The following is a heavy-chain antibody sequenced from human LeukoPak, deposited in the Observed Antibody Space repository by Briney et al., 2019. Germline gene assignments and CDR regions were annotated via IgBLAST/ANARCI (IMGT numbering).Heavy chain of an antibody. CDR3: ARDSFSGNYYYYMDV. D-gene: IGHD3-3*02. J-gene: IGHJ6*03. Sequence: GGSLRLSCAASGFTFSSYAMHWVRQAPGKGLEWVAVISYDGSNKYYAGSVKGRFTISRDNSKNTLYLQMNSLRAEDTAVYYCARDSFSGNYYYYMDVWGKGTTVTVSS. CDR1: GFTFSSYA. CDR2: ISYDGSNK. V-gene: IGHV3-30-3*01.